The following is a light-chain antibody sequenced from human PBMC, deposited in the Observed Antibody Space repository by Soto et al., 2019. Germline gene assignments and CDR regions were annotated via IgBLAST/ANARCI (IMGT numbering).Light chain of an antibody. J-gene: IGKJ5*01. Sequence: EIVLTQSPGTLSLSPGERATLSCRASQSVSSTYLAWYQQKPGQAPRLLIYGASSRATGIPDRFGGSGSGTDFTLTISRLEPEDFAVYYCQQFNNWPHTFGQGTRLEIK. CDR2: GAS. CDR3: QQFNNWPHT. CDR1: QSVSSTY. V-gene: IGKV3-20*01.